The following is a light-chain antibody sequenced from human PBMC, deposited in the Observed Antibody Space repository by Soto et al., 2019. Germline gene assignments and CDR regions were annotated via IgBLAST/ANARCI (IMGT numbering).Light chain of an antibody. CDR3: QQANSFPIT. J-gene: IGKJ5*01. V-gene: IGKV1D-12*01. CDR2: DAS. Sequence: DIQMTQSPSSVSASVGDRVTITCRASQGIRSWLAWYQQKPGKAPKLLIYDASSLQSGVPSRFSGSGSGTDFTLTISSLQPEDFATYYGQQANSFPITFGQGTRLDIK. CDR1: QGIRSW.